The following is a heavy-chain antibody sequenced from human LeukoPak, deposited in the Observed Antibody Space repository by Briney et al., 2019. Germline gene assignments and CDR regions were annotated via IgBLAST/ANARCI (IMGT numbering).Heavy chain of an antibody. CDR1: GFNFRDAA. D-gene: IGHD5-24*01. Sequence: GGSLRLSCAASGFNFRDAAMTWVRQAPGKGLEWVSLISFSGDNSYYADSVKGRFTISRDNSKSTLSLQMNSLRVEDTAIYYCAKDIQLSTWGLGTMVTVSS. V-gene: IGHV3-23*01. J-gene: IGHJ3*01. CDR2: ISFSGDNS. CDR3: AKDIQLST.